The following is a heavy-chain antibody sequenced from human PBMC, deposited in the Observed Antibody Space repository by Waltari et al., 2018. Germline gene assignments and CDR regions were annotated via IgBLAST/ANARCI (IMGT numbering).Heavy chain of an antibody. J-gene: IGHJ4*02. Sequence: QVQLQESGPGLVKPSETLSLTCALSGYSISSGYYWGWIRQPPGKGLEWIGCVYHSGSTYYNPALKSRFTISVDTSKNQYSLKLSSVTAADTAVYYGARANYDSSGYDYWGQGTLVTVSS. CDR1: GYSISSGYY. CDR3: ARANYDSSGYDY. CDR2: VYHSGST. V-gene: IGHV4-38-2*01. D-gene: IGHD3-22*01.